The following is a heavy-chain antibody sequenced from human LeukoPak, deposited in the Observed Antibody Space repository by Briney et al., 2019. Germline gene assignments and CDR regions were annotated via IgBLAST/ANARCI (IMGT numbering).Heavy chain of an antibody. Sequence: GGSLRLSCAASGFTFSSYAMSWVRQAPGKGLEWVSAISGSGGSTYYADSVKGRFTLSRDNSKNTLYLQMNSLSAEDTAVYYCAKDNGYCSGGSCLRTTYYFDYWGQGTLVTVSS. V-gene: IGHV3-23*01. CDR1: GFTFSSYA. CDR2: ISGSGGST. CDR3: AKDNGYCSGGSCLRTTYYFDY. J-gene: IGHJ4*02. D-gene: IGHD2-15*01.